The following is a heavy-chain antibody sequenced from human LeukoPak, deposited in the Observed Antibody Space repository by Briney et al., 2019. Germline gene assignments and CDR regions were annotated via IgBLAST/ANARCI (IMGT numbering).Heavy chain of an antibody. Sequence: SVKVSCKASGYTFTSYYMHWVRQAPGQGLEWMGIINPSGGSTSYAQKFQGRVTMTRDMSTSTVYMELSSLRSEDTAVYYCARDGKRKYYDSSGYPNYFDYWGQGTLVTVSS. CDR1: GYTFTSYY. J-gene: IGHJ4*02. D-gene: IGHD3-22*01. V-gene: IGHV1-46*01. CDR2: INPSGGST. CDR3: ARDGKRKYYDSSGYPNYFDY.